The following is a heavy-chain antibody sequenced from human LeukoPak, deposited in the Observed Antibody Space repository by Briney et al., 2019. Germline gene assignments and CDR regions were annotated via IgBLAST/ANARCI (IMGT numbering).Heavy chain of an antibody. CDR2: ISTSGSTI. Sequence: AGGSLTLSCAASGFTFSDYYMSWMRQAPGQGLEGVSYISTSGSTIYHADSVKGRFTISRDNAKNSLYLQMNSLRAEDTAVYYCAREHCSTTSCYFDSWGQGSLVTVSS. CDR1: GFTFSDYY. V-gene: IGHV3-11*01. CDR3: AREHCSTTSCYFDS. J-gene: IGHJ5*01. D-gene: IGHD2-2*01.